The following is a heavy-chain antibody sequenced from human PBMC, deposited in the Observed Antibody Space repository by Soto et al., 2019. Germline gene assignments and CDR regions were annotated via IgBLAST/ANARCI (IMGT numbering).Heavy chain of an antibody. CDR1: GGAFSDYA. D-gene: IGHD2-15*01. Sequence: SVKVSCKASGGAFSDYAFSWVRQAPGQGLEWLGGIMPIFRAPDYAQKFQGRVTITADEFTRTAYMEMNSLRSEDTAVYYCASWLKGPDIGNYYYGMDVWGKGTTVTVS. J-gene: IGHJ6*04. V-gene: IGHV1-69*13. CDR3: ASWLKGPDIGNYYYGMDV. CDR2: IMPIFRAP.